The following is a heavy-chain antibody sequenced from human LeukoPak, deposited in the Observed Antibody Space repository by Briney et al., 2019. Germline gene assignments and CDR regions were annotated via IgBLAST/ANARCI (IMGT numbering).Heavy chain of an antibody. D-gene: IGHD3-22*01. CDR2: IYSGGST. V-gene: IGHV3-53*01. Sequence: GGSLRLSCAPSRFTVSSNYMSWVRQAPGKGVEGGSVIYSGGSTYYAVSVMGRFTISSDNTKNTLYLQKNRLRAEDTAVYYCARALSSGYYFFDYWGQGTVVTVSS. J-gene: IGHJ4*02. CDR3: ARALSSGYYFFDY. CDR1: RFTVSSNY.